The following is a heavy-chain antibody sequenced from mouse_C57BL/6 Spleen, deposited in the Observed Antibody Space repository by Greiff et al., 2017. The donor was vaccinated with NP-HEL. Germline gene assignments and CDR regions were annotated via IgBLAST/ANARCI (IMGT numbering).Heavy chain of an antibody. Sequence: EVKLQESGPGLVKPSQSLSLTCSVTGYSITSGYYWNWIRQFPGNKLEWMGYISYDGSNNYNPSLKNRISITRDTSKNQCFLKLNSVTTEDTATYYCAPSIGDYAMDYWGQGTSVTVSS. CDR1: GYSITSGYY. J-gene: IGHJ4*01. V-gene: IGHV3-6*01. CDR2: ISYDGSN. D-gene: IGHD3-1*01. CDR3: APSIGDYAMDY.